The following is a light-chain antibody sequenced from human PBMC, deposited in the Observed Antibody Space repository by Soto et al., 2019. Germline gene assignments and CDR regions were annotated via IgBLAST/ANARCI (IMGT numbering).Light chain of an antibody. J-gene: IGKJ2*01. Sequence: DIQMTQSPSSLSASVGDRVTSTCRASQGINNHLAWYQQKPGKLPKLLIYAASTLQSGVLSRFSGSGSGTDFTLTISSLQPEDVATYYCQKYNSAPHTFGQGTKLEIK. V-gene: IGKV1-27*01. CDR3: QKYNSAPHT. CDR2: AAS. CDR1: QGINNH.